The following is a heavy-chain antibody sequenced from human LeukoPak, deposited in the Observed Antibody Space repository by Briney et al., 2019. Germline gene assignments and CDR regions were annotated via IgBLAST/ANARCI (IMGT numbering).Heavy chain of an antibody. CDR3: ARALSSSWYKNWFDP. D-gene: IGHD6-13*01. CDR2: INHSGST. V-gene: IGHV4-34*01. CDR1: GGSFSGYY. Sequence: SETLSLTCAVYGGSFSGYYWSWIRQPPGKGLEWIGEINHSGSTNYNPSLKSRVTISVDTSKNQFSLKLSPVTAADTAVYYCARALSSSWYKNWFDPWGQGTLVTVSS. J-gene: IGHJ5*02.